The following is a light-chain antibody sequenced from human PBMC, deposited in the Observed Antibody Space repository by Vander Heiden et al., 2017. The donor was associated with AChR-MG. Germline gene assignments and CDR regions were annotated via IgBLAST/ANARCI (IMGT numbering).Light chain of an antibody. CDR1: QSVSSSY. CDR2: GVS. Sequence: EIVLTQSPATLSLSPGEIATLSCRASQSVSSSYLAWYQQKPCQAPRLLIYGVSSRATGIPDRFSGSGSGTDFTLTISRLEPEAFAVYYCQQEVSSPLTFGQRTKLEIK. J-gene: IGKJ2*01. V-gene: IGKV3-20*01. CDR3: QQEVSSPLT.